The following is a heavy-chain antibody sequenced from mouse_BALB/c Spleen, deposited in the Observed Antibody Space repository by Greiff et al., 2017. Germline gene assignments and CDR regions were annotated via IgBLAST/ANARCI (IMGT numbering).Heavy chain of an antibody. J-gene: IGHJ1*01. CDR2: INPYNDGT. V-gene: IGHV1-14*01. CDR3: TRGELVWYFDV. Sequence: EVQLQQSGPELVKPGASVKMSCKASGYTFTSYVMHWVKQKPGQGLEWIGYINPYNDGTNFNEKFKSKATLTVDKSSSTAYMKLSSLTSEDSAVYYCTRGELVWYFDVWGAGTTVTVSA. D-gene: IGHD2-13*01. CDR1: GYTFTSYV.